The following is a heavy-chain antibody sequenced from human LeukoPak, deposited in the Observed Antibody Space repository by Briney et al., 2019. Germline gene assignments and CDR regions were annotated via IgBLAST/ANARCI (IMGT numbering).Heavy chain of an antibody. J-gene: IGHJ6*02. CDR1: GGSFSGYY. V-gene: IGHV4-34*01. D-gene: IGHD4-17*01. CDR3: ARAIYGDHFYGMDV. CDR2: INHSGGT. Sequence: SETPSLTCAVYGGSFSGYYWNWIRQPPGRGLEWFGEINHSGGTNYNPSLKSRVTISVDMSKNQFSLKLYSVTAADTAVYYCARAIYGDHFYGMDVWGQGTTVTVSS.